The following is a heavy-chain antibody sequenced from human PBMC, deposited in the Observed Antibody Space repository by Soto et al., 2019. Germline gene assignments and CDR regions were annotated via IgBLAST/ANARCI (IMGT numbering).Heavy chain of an antibody. D-gene: IGHD6-6*01. CDR1: GFSLSTSGVG. Sequence: QGTLKESGPTLVKPTQTLTLTCSFSGFSLSTSGVGVGWIRQSPGKALEWLALIYWSGDEHYRPSLKSRLSITKDTYKNHVVLIMTDMDPVDTATYYCARGLATLPVFAFDIWGQGTMVTVSS. V-gene: IGHV2-5*01. J-gene: IGHJ3*02. CDR3: ARGLATLPVFAFDI. CDR2: IYWSGDE.